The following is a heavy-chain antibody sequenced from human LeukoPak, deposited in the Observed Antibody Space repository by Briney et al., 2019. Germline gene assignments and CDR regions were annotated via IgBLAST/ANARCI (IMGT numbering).Heavy chain of an antibody. Sequence: PGGSLRLSCAASGFTFSNYGIHWVRQAPGKGLEWVAFIRYDGSNKYYADSVKGRFTISRDNSKNTLYLQMNSLRAEDTAVYYCAKVDGYSVGYWGQGTLVTVSS. CDR3: AKVDGYSVGY. V-gene: IGHV3-30*02. CDR1: GFTFSNYG. J-gene: IGHJ4*02. D-gene: IGHD5-24*01. CDR2: IRYDGSNK.